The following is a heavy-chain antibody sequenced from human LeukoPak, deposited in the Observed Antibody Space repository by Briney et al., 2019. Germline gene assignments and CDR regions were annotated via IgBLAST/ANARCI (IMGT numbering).Heavy chain of an antibody. Sequence: PSETLSLTCAVSGGSISSGGYSWSWIRQPPGKGLEWIGYIYHSGSTYYNPSLKSRVTISVDRSKNQFSLKLSSVTAADTAVYYCARDVGAYPGYLDYWGQGTLVTVSS. CDR2: IYHSGST. D-gene: IGHD1-26*01. V-gene: IGHV4-30-2*01. CDR1: GGSISSGGYS. CDR3: ARDVGAYPGYLDY. J-gene: IGHJ4*02.